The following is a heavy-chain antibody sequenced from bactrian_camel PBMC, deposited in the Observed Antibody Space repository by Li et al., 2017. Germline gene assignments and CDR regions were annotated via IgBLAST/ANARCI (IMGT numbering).Heavy chain of an antibody. Sequence: VQLVESGGGSVQTGGSLRLSCTASGFTYSKYYMSWVRQAPGKGLEWVSTINPGGGTAYYTDSVKGRFTIARDNAKNTVYLQMSNLKPEDTAVYFCVRRGLSRGGSWPDWGQGTQVTVS. CDR1: GFTYSKYY. V-gene: IGHV3S40*01. J-gene: IGHJ4*01. CDR3: VRRGLSRGGSWPD. D-gene: IGHD6*01. CDR2: INPGGGTA.